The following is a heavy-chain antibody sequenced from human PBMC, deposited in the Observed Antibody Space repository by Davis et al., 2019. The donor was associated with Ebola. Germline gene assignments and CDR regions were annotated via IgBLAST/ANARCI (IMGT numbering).Heavy chain of an antibody. CDR1: GFTFSSYW. Sequence: GGSLRLSCAASGFTFSSYWMTWVRQVPGKGLEWVANIRQDGSEQQYVDSVKGRFTVSRDNAKSSLYLEMNNVRVDDAGVYYCARERRSETDAFWGQGTQVTVSS. J-gene: IGHJ4*02. CDR3: ARERRSETDAF. D-gene: IGHD1-1*01. V-gene: IGHV3-7*01. CDR2: IRQDGSEQ.